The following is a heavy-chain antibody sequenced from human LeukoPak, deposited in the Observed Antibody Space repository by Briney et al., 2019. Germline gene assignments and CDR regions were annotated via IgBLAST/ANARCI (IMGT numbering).Heavy chain of an antibody. CDR3: AKDPRRYSIVVVLLDS. CDR1: GFTYSSYG. D-gene: IGHD2-15*01. CDR2: ISGSGGST. V-gene: IGHV3-23*01. J-gene: IGHJ4*02. Sequence: PGGSLRLSCAASGFTYSSYGMSWVRQAPGKGLEWVSGISGSGGSTYYADSVKGRFTISRDNSKNTLYLQMNSLRAEDTAVYYCAKDPRRYSIVVVLLDSWGQGTLVTVSS.